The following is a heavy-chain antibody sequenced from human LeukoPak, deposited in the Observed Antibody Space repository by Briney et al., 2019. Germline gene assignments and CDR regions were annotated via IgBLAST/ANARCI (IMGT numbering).Heavy chain of an antibody. CDR1: GGSISSYY. D-gene: IGHD6-6*01. V-gene: IGHV4-59*01. CDR3: AREGSSSSRYMDV. CDR2: IYYSGST. Sequence: PSETLSLTCTVSGGSISSYYWSWIRQPPGKGLEWIGYIYYSGSTNYNPSLKSRVTISVDTSKNQFSLRLSSVTAADTAVYYCAREGSSSSRYMDVWGKGTTVTVSS. J-gene: IGHJ6*03.